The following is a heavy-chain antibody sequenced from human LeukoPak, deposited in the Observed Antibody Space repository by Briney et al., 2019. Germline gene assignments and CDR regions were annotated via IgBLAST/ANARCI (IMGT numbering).Heavy chain of an antibody. J-gene: IGHJ4*02. CDR2: VYYNGLT. CDR3: TREVSTVPFDY. D-gene: IGHD4-17*01. Sequence: PSETLSLTCTVSGGSISPHYWTWMRQPPVKGLEWIGYVYYNGLTSYNASLRRRLFLSVDTARNQVSLKLTSVTAADTAVYYCTREVSTVPFDYGGQGTLATVSS. CDR1: GGSISPHY. V-gene: IGHV4-59*11.